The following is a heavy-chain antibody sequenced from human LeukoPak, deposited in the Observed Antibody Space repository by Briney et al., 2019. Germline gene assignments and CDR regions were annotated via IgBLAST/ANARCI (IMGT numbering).Heavy chain of an antibody. CDR2: IYYSGST. J-gene: IGHJ2*01. Sequence: SQTLSLTCTVSGGSISSYYWSWIRQPPGKGLEWIGYIYYSGSTNYNPSLKSRVTISVDTSKNQFPLKLSSVTAADTAVYYCARQTVYSSGWATPFDLWGRGTLVTVSS. D-gene: IGHD6-19*01. CDR3: ARQTVYSSGWATPFDL. V-gene: IGHV4-59*01. CDR1: GGSISSYY.